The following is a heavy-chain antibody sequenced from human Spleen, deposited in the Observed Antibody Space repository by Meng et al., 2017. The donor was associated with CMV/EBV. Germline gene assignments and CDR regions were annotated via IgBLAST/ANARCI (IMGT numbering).Heavy chain of an antibody. CDR2: ISNSNSYI. D-gene: IGHD3-3*01. Sequence: FTFGSFSINWVRQAPGKGLELVSSISNSNSYISYADSVKGRFPISRDNAKNSLYLQMNSLRAEDTAVYYCARDPYDFWSGYYTAHFDYWGQGTLVTVSS. CDR3: ARDPYDFWSGYYTAHFDY. J-gene: IGHJ4*02. CDR1: FTFGSFS. V-gene: IGHV3-21*01.